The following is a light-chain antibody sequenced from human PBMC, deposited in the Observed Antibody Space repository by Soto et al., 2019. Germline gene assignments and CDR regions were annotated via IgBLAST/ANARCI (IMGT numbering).Light chain of an antibody. CDR2: GAS. V-gene: IGKV3-20*01. J-gene: IGKJ1*01. CDR1: QSVSSSY. Sequence: EIVLTQSPGTLSLSPGERATLSCRASQSVSSSYLAWYQQKPGQAPRLLIYGASSRATGIPDRFSGSGSGTDFHLTISRLEPEDFAVYYCQQYGSSGWTFVQGTKVEIK. CDR3: QQYGSSGWT.